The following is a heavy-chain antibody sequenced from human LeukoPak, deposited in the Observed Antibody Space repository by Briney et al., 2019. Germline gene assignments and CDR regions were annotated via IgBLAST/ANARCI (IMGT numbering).Heavy chain of an antibody. CDR3: ARIPHIAAALFDY. CDR2: IYYSGST. V-gene: IGHV4-59*01. Sequence: TSETLSLTCTVSGGSISSYYWSWIRQPPGKGLEWIGYIYYSGSTNYNPSLKSRVTISVDTSKNQFSLKLSSVTAADTAVYYCARIPHIAAALFDYWGQGTLVTVSS. CDR1: GGSISSYY. D-gene: IGHD6-13*01. J-gene: IGHJ4*02.